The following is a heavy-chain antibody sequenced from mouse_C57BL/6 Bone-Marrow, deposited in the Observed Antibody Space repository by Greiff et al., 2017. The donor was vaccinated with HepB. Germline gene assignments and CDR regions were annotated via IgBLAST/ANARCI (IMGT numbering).Heavy chain of an antibody. D-gene: IGHD2-5*01. Sequence: QVQLKQSGAELVKPGASVKLSCKASGYTFTSYWMHWVKQRPGQGLEWIGMIHPNSGSTNYNEKFKSKATLTVDKSSSTAYMQLSSLTSEDSAVYYCAMAGDSNHWFAYWGQGTLVTVSA. V-gene: IGHV1-64*01. CDR1: GYTFTSYW. CDR3: AMAGDSNHWFAY. CDR2: IHPNSGST. J-gene: IGHJ3*01.